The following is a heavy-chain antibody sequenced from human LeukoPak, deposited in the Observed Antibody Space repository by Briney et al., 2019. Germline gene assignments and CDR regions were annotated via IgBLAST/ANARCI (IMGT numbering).Heavy chain of an antibody. CDR3: AKDFFGATNYYFDY. V-gene: IGHV3-9*01. J-gene: IGHJ4*02. D-gene: IGHD1-26*01. CDR2: VSWIRVSI. Sequence: GGSLRLSCAASGFTFDDFAMHWVRQAPGMGLAWVSGVSWIRVSIGYAVSVKCRFTISRDNAKNSLYLQMNSLRVEDTALYYCAKDFFGATNYYFDYWGQGTLVTVSS. CDR1: GFTFDDFA.